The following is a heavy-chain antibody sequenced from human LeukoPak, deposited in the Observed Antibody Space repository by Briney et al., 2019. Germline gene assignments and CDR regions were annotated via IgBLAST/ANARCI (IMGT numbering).Heavy chain of an antibody. J-gene: IGHJ6*03. CDR2: ISGSGGST. CDR3: AKRRGLELLYYYYMDV. V-gene: IGHV3-23*01. Sequence: GGSLRLSCAASRFTFSSYGMSWVRQAPGKGLEWVSGISGSGGSTYYADSAKGRFTISRDNSKNTLYLQMNSLRAEDTAVYYCAKRRGLELLYYYYMDVWGRGTTVTVSS. D-gene: IGHD1-7*01. CDR1: RFTFSSYG.